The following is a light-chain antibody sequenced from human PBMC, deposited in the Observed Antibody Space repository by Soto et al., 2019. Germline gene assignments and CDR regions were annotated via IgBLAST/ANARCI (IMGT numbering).Light chain of an antibody. CDR2: AAS. CDR1: QGISHY. J-gene: IGKJ1*01. Sequence: DIQMTQSPSSLSASVGDRVTITCRASQGISHYLAWYQQKPGKVPKLLIYAASTLQSGVPCRFSGSGSGTDFTLSISSLQPEDVATYYCQKYNSAPRTFGQGTKVEIK. V-gene: IGKV1-27*01. CDR3: QKYNSAPRT.